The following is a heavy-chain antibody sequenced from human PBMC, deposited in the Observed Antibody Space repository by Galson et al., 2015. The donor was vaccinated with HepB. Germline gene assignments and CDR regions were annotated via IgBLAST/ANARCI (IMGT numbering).Heavy chain of an antibody. CDR2: IGGSGGNT. J-gene: IGHJ6*02. Sequence: SLRLSCAASGFTFSSYAMTWVRQAPGMGLEWVSAIGGSGGNTFYADSVKGRFTISRDNSKNTLYLQLNSLRAEDAAIYFWAKTGAVGATGHAWGTYGTDAWGQGTTVTVSS. CDR3: AKTGAVGATGHAWGTYGTDA. V-gene: IGHV3-23*01. D-gene: IGHD1-26*01. CDR1: GFTFSSYA.